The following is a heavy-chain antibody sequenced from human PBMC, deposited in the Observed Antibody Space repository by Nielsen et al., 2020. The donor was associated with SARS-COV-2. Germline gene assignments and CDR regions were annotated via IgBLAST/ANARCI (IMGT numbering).Heavy chain of an antibody. CDR1: GGSISSGGYY. CDR3: ARESSDYDHYNYGMDV. D-gene: IGHD5-12*01. Sequence: LRLSCTVSGGSISSGGYYWSWIRHHPGKGLEWIGYIYFSGRTCYNPSLKSRVTISVDTSKNQFSLSLRSVTAADTAVYYCARESSDYDHYNYGMDVWGQGTTVTVFS. CDR2: IYFSGRT. J-gene: IGHJ6*02. V-gene: IGHV4-31*03.